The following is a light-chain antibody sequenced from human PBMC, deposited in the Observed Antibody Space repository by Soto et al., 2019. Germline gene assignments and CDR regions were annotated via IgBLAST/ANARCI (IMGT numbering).Light chain of an antibody. V-gene: IGKV1-5*01. Sequence: DIQMTQSPSTLSASVGDRVTITCRASQSISSWLAWYQQKPGKAPKLLIYDASSLESGVPSRFSGSGSGTEFTRTISSLQPDDFAAYDCQQYNSYSPTFGQGTKLEIK. J-gene: IGKJ2*01. CDR2: DAS. CDR3: QQYNSYSPT. CDR1: QSISSW.